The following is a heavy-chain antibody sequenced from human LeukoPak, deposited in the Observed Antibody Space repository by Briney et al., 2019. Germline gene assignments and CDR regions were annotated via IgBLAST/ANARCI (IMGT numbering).Heavy chain of an antibody. CDR3: ARVLGYGSGSYYPDY. CDR2: IYYSGTT. J-gene: IGHJ4*02. V-gene: IGHV4-31*03. D-gene: IGHD3-10*01. Sequence: SQTLSLTCSVSGGSISSGGYSWSWIRQLPGKGLEWLGYIYYSGTTHYNPSPKSRVTISVDASKNQFSLRLSSVTAADTAVYYCARVLGYGSGSYYPDYWGQGTLVTVSS. CDR1: GGSISSGGYS.